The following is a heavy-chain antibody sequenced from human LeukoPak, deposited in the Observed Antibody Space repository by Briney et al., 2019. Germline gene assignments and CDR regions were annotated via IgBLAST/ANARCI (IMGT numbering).Heavy chain of an antibody. D-gene: IGHD2-15*01. CDR2: ISADGSNK. J-gene: IGHJ6*03. Sequence: PGGSLRLSCAASGFTFSSYGMHWVRQAPGKGLEWVAGISADGSNKYYADSVKGRFTISRDNPKNTLYLQMNSLRAEDTAVYYCARIRGYCSGGSCYCTYYYYYMDVWGKGTTVTVSS. V-gene: IGHV3-30*03. CDR1: GFTFSSYG. CDR3: ARIRGYCSGGSCYCTYYYYYMDV.